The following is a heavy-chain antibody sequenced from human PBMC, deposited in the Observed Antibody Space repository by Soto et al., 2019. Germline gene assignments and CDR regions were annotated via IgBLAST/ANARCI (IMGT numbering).Heavy chain of an antibody. CDR3: ANLHPDSDY. V-gene: IGHV3-23*01. CDR2: IIGSGTST. Sequence: GELLESGGGEVQPGGSLRLSCAASGFTFSIYGMAWVRQAPGKGLEWVASIIGSGTSTYYADFVKGRFTISRDNSKNSLFLEMDSLRAQDTAVFSCANLHPDSDYWGRGTLVSVSS. J-gene: IGHJ4*02. CDR1: GFTFSIYG. D-gene: IGHD4-4*01.